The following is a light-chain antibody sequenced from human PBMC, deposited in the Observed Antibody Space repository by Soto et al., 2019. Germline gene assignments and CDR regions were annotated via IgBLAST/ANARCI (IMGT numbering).Light chain of an antibody. CDR2: DVT. J-gene: IGLJ2*01. Sequence: QSALTQPASVSGSPGQSITISCTGTSSDIGTYNHVSWYQQHPGRAPKLMIYDVTNRPSGISIRFSGSKSGNTASLTISDLQAEDEADYCCSSYTRSSTVVFGGGTKLTVL. CDR3: SSYTRSSTVV. CDR1: SSDIGTYNH. V-gene: IGLV2-14*01.